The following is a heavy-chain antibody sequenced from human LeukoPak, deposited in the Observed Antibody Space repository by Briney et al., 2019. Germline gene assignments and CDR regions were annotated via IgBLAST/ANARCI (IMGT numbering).Heavy chain of an antibody. D-gene: IGHD6-19*01. CDR3: AREENSGMDRYFDY. CDR1: GYSFTGYY. CDR2: IDPKSGAT. V-gene: IGHV1-2*02. Sequence: GASVKVSCKTSGYSFTGYYMHWVRQVPGQGLEWMGWIDPKSGATHYAQKFQGRVAMTRDTSSSTAYTEVSRLRSDDTALYYCAREENSGMDRYFDYWGQGTLVTVSS. J-gene: IGHJ4*02.